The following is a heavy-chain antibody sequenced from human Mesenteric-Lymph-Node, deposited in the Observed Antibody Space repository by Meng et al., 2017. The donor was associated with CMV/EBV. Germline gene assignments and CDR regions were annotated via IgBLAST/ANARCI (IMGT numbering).Heavy chain of an antibody. J-gene: IGHJ4*02. CDR1: GYTFTSYG. CDR3: AREFSGDSNFDY. V-gene: IGHV1-8*02. Sequence: ASVKVSCKASGYTFTSYGITWVRQAPGQGLEWMGWMNPNSGNTGYAQKFQDRVTMTRDTSTSTVYMELSSLTSEDTAVYYCAREFSGDSNFDYWGQGTPVTVSS. D-gene: IGHD2-21*01. CDR2: MNPNSGNT.